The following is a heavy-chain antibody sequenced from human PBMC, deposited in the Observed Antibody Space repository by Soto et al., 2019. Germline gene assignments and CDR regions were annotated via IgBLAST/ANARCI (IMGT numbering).Heavy chain of an antibody. CDR1: HGSISRDY. D-gene: IGHD5-12*01. CDR2: IYYSGST. V-gene: IGHV4-59*08. J-gene: IGHJ4*02. Sequence: SETLSLTCTVSHGSISRDYCSCIRQPLGKGLEWIGYIYYSGSTNYNPSLKSRVTISVDTSKNQFSLKLSSVTAADTAVYYWARVDIADTSLDYWRQRTLVTVSS. CDR3: ARVDIADTSLDY.